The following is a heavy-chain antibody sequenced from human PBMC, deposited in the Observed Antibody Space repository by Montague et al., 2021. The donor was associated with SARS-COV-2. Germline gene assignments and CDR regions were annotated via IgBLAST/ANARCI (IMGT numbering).Heavy chain of an antibody. V-gene: IGHV4-59*01. D-gene: IGHD6-19*01. CDR2: IYYRGST. J-gene: IGHJ5*02. CDR1: GGSISTNY. CDR3: ARERQYNWFDD. Sequence: SETLSLTCNVSGGSISTNYWSWIRQPPGKGLEWIGYIYYRGSTNYNPSLKSRITMSVDTSKNQFSLKVSSVTAADTAVYYCARERQYNWFDDWGQGRLVTVSS.